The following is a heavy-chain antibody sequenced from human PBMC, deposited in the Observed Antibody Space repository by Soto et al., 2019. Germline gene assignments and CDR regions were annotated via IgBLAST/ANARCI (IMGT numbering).Heavy chain of an antibody. CDR3: ATFYGDFDY. CDR2: ISYDGSNK. V-gene: IGHV3-30-3*01. Sequence: GGSLRLSCAASGFTFSSYGRHWVRQAPGKGLEWVAVISYDGSNKYYADSVKGRFTISRDNSKNTLYLQMNSLRAEDTAVYYCATFYGDFDYWGQGTLXTVSS. J-gene: IGHJ4*02. D-gene: IGHD4-17*01. CDR1: GFTFSSYG.